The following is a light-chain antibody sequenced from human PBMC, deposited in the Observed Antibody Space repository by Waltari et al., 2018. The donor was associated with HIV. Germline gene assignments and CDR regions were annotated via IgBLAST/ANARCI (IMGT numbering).Light chain of an antibody. V-gene: IGLV5-45*03. J-gene: IGLJ3*02. CDR1: SGFTVASSR. CDR2: YKSDSDT. Sequence: QPVLTGPSIFPAPPGSSAGLASTLHSGFTVASSRVVWYQQKPGSPPRYLLRYKSDSDTQQGSGVPSRFTGSRVPSANAGILPISGLQSEDEADYHCMVWHISFWVFGAGTKLTVL. CDR3: MVWHISFWV.